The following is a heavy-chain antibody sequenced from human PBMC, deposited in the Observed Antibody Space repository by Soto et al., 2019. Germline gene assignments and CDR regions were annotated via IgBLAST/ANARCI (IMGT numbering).Heavy chain of an antibody. CDR2: IYPGDSDT. D-gene: IGHD6-13*01. J-gene: IGHJ5*02. CDR1: GYSFTSYW. CDR3: ARLEGIAAAGTENWFDP. V-gene: IGHV5-51*01. Sequence: DSLTISGKGSGYSFTSYWIGWVRQMPGKGLEWMGIIYPGDSDTRYSPSFQGQVTISADKSISTAYLQWSSLKASDTAMYYCARLEGIAAAGTENWFDPWGQGTLVTVSS.